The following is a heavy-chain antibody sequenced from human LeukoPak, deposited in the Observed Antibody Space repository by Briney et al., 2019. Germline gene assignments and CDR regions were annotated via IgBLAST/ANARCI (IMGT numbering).Heavy chain of an antibody. CDR2: INPNSGGT. Sequence: ASVKVSCKASGYTFSDYYLHWVRLAPGQGLEWMGWINPNSGGTNYAQKFQGRVTMTRDTSISTAYMELSRLRSDDTAVYYCARDLQYYDFWGGYPPDYYYGMDVWGQGTTVTVSS. CDR3: ARDLQYYDFWGGYPPDYYYGMDV. D-gene: IGHD3-3*01. CDR1: GYTFSDYY. J-gene: IGHJ6*02. V-gene: IGHV1-2*02.